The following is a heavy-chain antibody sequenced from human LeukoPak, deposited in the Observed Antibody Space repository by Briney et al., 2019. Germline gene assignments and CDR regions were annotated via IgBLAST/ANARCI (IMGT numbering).Heavy chain of an antibody. V-gene: IGHV3-15*01. J-gene: IGHJ6*03. CDR3: TVPPGYCSSTSCYTNYYYYYMDV. CDR2: IKSKTDGGTT. D-gene: IGHD2-2*02. Sequence: AGGSLGLSCAASGFTFSNAWMSWVRQAPGKGLEWVGRIKSKTDGGTTDYAAPVKGRFTISRDDSKNTLYLQMNSLKTEDTAVYYCTVPPGYCSSTSCYTNYYYYYMDVWGKGTTVTVSS. CDR1: GFTFSNAW.